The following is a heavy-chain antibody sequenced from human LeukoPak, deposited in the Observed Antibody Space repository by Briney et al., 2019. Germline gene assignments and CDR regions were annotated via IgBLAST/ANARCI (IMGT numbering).Heavy chain of an antibody. CDR1: GCSFSVYD. J-gene: IGHJ4*02. V-gene: IGHV3-21*05. Sequence: GGSLRLSCSASGCSFSVYDLSCSSQAPGKGMEWNSFISGRSSYVYDGDSVKGRFSLSRDNAMNSVFLQMNSLGVDDTAVYYCGRAFPPRRTASAGDLWGRGTLVTVSS. D-gene: IGHD3-16*01. CDR2: ISGRSSYV. CDR3: GRAFPPRRTASAGDL.